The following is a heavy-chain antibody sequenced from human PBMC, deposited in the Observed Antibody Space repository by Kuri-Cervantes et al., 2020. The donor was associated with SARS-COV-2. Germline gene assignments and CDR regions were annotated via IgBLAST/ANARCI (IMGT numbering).Heavy chain of an antibody. D-gene: IGHD3-22*01. V-gene: IGHV4-30-2*01. CDR1: GGSISSGGYS. CDR2: IYHSGST. CDR3: ARGGLIGYYDSSGYSVDY. Sequence: SETLSLTCAVSGGSISSGGYSWSWIRQPPGKGLEWIGYIYHSGSTYYNPSLKSRVTISVDRSKNQFSLKLSSVTAADTAVYYCARGGLIGYYDSSGYSVDYWGQGTLVTVSS. J-gene: IGHJ4*02.